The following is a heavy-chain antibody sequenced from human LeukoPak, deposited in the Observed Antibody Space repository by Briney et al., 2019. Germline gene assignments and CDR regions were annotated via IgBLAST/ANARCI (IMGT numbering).Heavy chain of an antibody. CDR3: ARERGPQRTSSSWYRYYHHGMDV. V-gene: IGHV3-7*01. D-gene: IGHD6-13*01. Sequence: PGGSLRLSCAASGFTFSSKWMSWVRQAPGKGLEWVANIKYDGSEKYCVDSVKGRFTISRDNAKNSLYLQMNSLRPEDTAVYYCARERGPQRTSSSWYRYYHHGMDVWGQGTTVTFSS. J-gene: IGHJ6*02. CDR1: GFTFSSKW. CDR2: IKYDGSEK.